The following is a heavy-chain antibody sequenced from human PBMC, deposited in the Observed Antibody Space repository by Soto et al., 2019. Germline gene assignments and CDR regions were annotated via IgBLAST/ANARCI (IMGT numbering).Heavy chain of an antibody. CDR1: NGSLSNSY. Sequence: QVQLQESGPGLVKPSETLSLSCTVSNGSLSNSYWNWIRQPAGKRLEWIGRIYTSGSTTYNPSLRSRVTMSVYTSKNQVSLKLNSVTAADTAVYYCATTSHKENWFDPWGQGPRLPVSS. J-gene: IGHJ5*02. CDR2: IYTSGST. V-gene: IGHV4-4*07. D-gene: IGHD2-2*01. CDR3: ATTSHKENWFDP.